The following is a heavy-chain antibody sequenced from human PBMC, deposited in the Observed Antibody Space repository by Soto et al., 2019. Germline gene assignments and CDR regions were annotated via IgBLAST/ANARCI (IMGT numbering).Heavy chain of an antibody. CDR2: IMPGSSHI. Sequence: PRGSLRLSCAASGFTFSIYSMNWVRQAPGKGLEWVSYIMPGSSHIFYADSVKGRFTISRDNAKNSLYLQMNSLRAEDTAVYYCATEIVGANSVHFFVIWGQGAMVIVSS. CDR3: ATEIVGANSVHFFVI. V-gene: IGHV3-48*01. CDR1: GFTFSIYS. J-gene: IGHJ3*02. D-gene: IGHD1-26*01.